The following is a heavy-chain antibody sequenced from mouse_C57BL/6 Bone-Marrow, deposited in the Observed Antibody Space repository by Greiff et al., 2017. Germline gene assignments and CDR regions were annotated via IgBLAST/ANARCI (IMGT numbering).Heavy chain of an antibody. CDR2: IYPGSGNT. V-gene: IGHV1-76*01. Sequence: QVQLKESGAELVRPGASVKLSCKASGYTFTDYYINWVKQRPGQGLEWIARIYPGSGNTYYNEKFKGKATLTAEKSSSTAYMQLSSLTSEDSAVYFCARMFAYWGQGTLVTVSA. CDR1: GYTFTDYY. CDR3: ARMFAY. J-gene: IGHJ3*01.